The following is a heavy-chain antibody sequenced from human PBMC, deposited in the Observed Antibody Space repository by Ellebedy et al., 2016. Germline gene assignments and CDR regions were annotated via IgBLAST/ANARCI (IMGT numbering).Heavy chain of an antibody. CDR3: ARTLADILTGYSADYYYYGMDV. CDR2: IYPGDSDT. Sequence: GGSLRLSCKGSGYSFTSYWIGWVRQMPGKGLEWMGIIYPGDSDTRYSPSFQGQVTISADKSISTAYLQWSSLKASDTAMYYCARTLADILTGYSADYYYYGMDVWGQGTTVTVSS. CDR1: GYSFTSYW. V-gene: IGHV5-51*01. J-gene: IGHJ6*02. D-gene: IGHD3-9*01.